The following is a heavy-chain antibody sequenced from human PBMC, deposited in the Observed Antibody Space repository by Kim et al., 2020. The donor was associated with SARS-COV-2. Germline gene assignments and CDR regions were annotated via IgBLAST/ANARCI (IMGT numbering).Heavy chain of an antibody. CDR1: GGTFSSYA. CDR2: IIPIFGTA. Sequence: SVKVSCKASGGTFSSYAISWVRQAPGQGLEWMGGIIPIFGTANYAQKFQGRVTITADKSTSTAYMELSSLRSEDTAVYYCARDRGTEGIAAAGTHWYFDLWGRGTLVTVSS. D-gene: IGHD6-13*01. V-gene: IGHV1-69*06. CDR3: ARDRGTEGIAAAGTHWYFDL. J-gene: IGHJ2*01.